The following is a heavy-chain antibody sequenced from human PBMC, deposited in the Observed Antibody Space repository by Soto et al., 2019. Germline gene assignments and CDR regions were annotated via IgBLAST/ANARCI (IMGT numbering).Heavy chain of an antibody. V-gene: IGHV1-18*01. CDR2: ISAYNGNT. D-gene: IGHD3-22*01. CDR3: AREVVNPTPNRYYYYYYMDV. CDR1: GYTFTSYG. Sequence: ASVKVSCKASGYTFTSYGISWVRQAPGQGLEWMGWISAYNGNTNYAQKLQGRVTMTTDTSTSTAYMELRSLRSDDTAVYYCAREVVNPTPNRYYYYYYMDVWGKGTTVTVSS. J-gene: IGHJ6*03.